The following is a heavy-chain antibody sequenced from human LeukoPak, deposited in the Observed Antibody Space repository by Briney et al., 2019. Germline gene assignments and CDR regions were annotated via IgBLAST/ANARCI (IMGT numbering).Heavy chain of an antibody. CDR2: IIPILGIA. CDR1: GYTFTSYD. Sequence: GASVKVSCKASGYTFTSYDINWVRQAPGQGLEWMGRIIPILGIANYAQKFQGRVTITADKSTSTAYMELSSLRSEDTAVYYCVSHTTVAEDPLFDYWGQGTLVTVSS. J-gene: IGHJ4*02. CDR3: VSHTTVAEDPLFDY. V-gene: IGHV1-69*04. D-gene: IGHD6-19*01.